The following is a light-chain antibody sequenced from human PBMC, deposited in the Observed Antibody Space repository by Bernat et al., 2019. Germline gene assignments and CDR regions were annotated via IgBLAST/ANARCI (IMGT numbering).Light chain of an antibody. CDR3: LQHDTYPQT. J-gene: IGKJ1*01. Sequence: IQMTQSPSSLSASVGDRVTISCRASQDIRNDLGWYQQKPGKAPKLLIYAASTLQSGVPSGFSGSRSGTDFTLTISSLQPEDFAIYYCLQHDTYPQTFGQGTKVEVK. V-gene: IGKV1-6*01. CDR1: QDIRND. CDR2: AAS.